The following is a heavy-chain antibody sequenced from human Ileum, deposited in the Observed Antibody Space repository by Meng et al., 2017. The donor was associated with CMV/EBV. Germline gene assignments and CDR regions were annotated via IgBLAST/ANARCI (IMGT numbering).Heavy chain of an antibody. Sequence: QLQLQDSGPGLVTPSATLALTCTASGGPTTSSTYYWGWIRQPPGKGLEWIGSVYYSGTTYYNPSLKSRVNMSIDTSKNRFSLKLSSATAADTAVYYCARNVGFYSSQIAYWGQGALVTVSS. J-gene: IGHJ4*02. CDR2: VYYSGTT. V-gene: IGHV4-39*07. CDR3: ARNVGFYSSQIAY. D-gene: IGHD3-3*01. CDR1: GGPTTSSTYY.